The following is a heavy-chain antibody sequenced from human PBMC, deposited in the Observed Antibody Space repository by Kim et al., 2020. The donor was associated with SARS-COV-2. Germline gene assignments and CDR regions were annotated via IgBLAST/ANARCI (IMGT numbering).Heavy chain of an antibody. J-gene: IGHJ4*02. CDR2: VSHSYDT. CDR3: ARDPHSLDY. CDR1: GFTFSDFS. V-gene: IGHV3-48*02. D-gene: IGHD3-16*02. Sequence: GGSLRLSCAASGFTFSDFSMNWVRQAPGKGLEWVAYVSHSYDTYYADSVKGRFTISRDNAKNSLYLQMSNLRDEDTAVYYCARDPHSLDYWGQGTLVTVS.